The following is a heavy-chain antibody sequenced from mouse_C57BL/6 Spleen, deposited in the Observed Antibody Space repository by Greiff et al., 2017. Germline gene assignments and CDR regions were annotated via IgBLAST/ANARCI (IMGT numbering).Heavy chain of an antibody. Sequence: QVQLKESGAELVKPGASVKISCKASGYAFSSYWMNWVKQRPGKGLEWIGQIYPGDGDTNYNGKFKGKATLTADKSSSTAYMHLSSLTSEDSAVYFCARSLYGSSLYYAMDYWGQGTSVTVSS. CDR1: GYAFSSYW. V-gene: IGHV1-80*01. J-gene: IGHJ4*01. CDR3: ARSLYGSSLYYAMDY. CDR2: IYPGDGDT. D-gene: IGHD1-1*01.